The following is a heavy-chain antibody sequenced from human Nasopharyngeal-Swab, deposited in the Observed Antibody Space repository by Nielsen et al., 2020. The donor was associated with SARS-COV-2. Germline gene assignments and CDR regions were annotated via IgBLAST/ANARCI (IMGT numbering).Heavy chain of an antibody. D-gene: IGHD5-24*01. CDR1: GGSISSGSYY. CDR2: ILTNGST. J-gene: IGHJ4*02. Sequence: SETLPLTCTVSGGSISSGSYYWSWIRQPAGKGLEWIGRILTNGSTNYSPSLKSRITISVDTSKNQFSLRLSSVTAADTAVYYCARASRTINDYWGQGTLVTVSS. CDR3: ARASRTINDY. V-gene: IGHV4-61*02.